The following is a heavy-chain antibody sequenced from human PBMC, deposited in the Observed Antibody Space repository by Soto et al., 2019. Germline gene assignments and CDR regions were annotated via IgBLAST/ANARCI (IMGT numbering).Heavy chain of an antibody. Sequence: QVQLVQSGAEVKKPGASVKVSCKASGYTFNSYGVSWVRQAPGQGLEWMGWTSAYSGNSNYAQEFQGRVTMTTDTSPTTAFMGLRSLRSDDTAVYYFARGFIAVPNTWSGPDYWGQGTLVTVSS. D-gene: IGHD6-19*01. V-gene: IGHV1-18*04. CDR2: TSAYSGNS. CDR3: ARGFIAVPNTWSGPDY. CDR1: GYTFNSYG. J-gene: IGHJ4*02.